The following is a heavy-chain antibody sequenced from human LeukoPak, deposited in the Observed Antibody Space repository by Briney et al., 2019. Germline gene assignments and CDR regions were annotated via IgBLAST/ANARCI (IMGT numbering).Heavy chain of an antibody. CDR1: GFTFSSYA. V-gene: IGHV3-23*01. D-gene: IGHD5-24*01. CDR3: ASGGWLQFWPFDY. J-gene: IGHJ4*02. Sequence: GGSLRLSCAASGFTFSSYAMSWVRQAPGKGLEWVSAISGSGGSTYYADSVKGRFTISRDNSKNTLYLQMNSLRAEDTAVYYCASGGWLQFWPFDYWGQGTLVTVSS. CDR2: ISGSGGST.